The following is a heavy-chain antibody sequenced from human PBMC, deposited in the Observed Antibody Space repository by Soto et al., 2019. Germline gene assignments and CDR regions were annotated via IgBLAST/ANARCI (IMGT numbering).Heavy chain of an antibody. D-gene: IGHD3-3*01. Sequence: GGSLRLSCAASGFTFSSYAMSWVRQAPGKGLEWVSAISGSGGSTYYADSVKGRFTISRDNSKNTLYLQMNSLRAEDTAVYYCAKDSHQIPNYDFWSGSQSFDYWGQGTLVTVS. CDR1: GFTFSSYA. J-gene: IGHJ4*02. CDR3: AKDSHQIPNYDFWSGSQSFDY. CDR2: ISGSGGST. V-gene: IGHV3-23*01.